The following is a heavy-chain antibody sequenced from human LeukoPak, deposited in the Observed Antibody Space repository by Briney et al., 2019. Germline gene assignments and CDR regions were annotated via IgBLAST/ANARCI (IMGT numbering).Heavy chain of an antibody. V-gene: IGHV4-39*01. D-gene: IGHD3-3*01. CDR1: GDATGSNSYY. CDR3: ARLPCTGDFWSSYYGTRGSLY. CDR2: IYYTGKT. J-gene: IGHJ4*02. Sequence: SETLSLTCTVSGDATGSNSYYWGWIRHPAGKGLEWIGSIYYTGKTSSDPSLKSRVTMSVDTSKNDFSLKLSSVTAADTAVYYCARLPCTGDFWSSYYGTRGSLYWGQGTLVIVSS.